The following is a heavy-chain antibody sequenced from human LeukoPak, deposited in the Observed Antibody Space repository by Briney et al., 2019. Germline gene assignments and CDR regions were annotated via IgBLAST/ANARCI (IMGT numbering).Heavy chain of an antibody. CDR1: GFTFSSYS. V-gene: IGHV3-21*01. D-gene: IGHD2-15*01. Sequence: GGSLRLSCAASGFTFSSYSMNWVRQAPGKGLEWVSSISSSSSYISYADSVKGRFTISRDNAKNSLYLQMNSLRAEDTAVYYCARDIVWGQGTLVTVSS. J-gene: IGHJ4*02. CDR3: ARDIV. CDR2: ISSSSSYI.